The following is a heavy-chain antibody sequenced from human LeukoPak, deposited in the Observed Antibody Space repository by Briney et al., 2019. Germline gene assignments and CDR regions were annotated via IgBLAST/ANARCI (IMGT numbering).Heavy chain of an antibody. CDR3: ARGSSGWYRFDY. CDR1: GYTFTSYG. J-gene: IGHJ4*02. Sequence: ASVKVSCKASGYTFTSYGISWVRQAPGQGLEWMGWISAYNGNTNYAQKFQGRVTMTRDTSISTAYMELSRLRSDDTAVYYCARGSSGWYRFDYWGQGTLVTVSS. D-gene: IGHD6-19*01. CDR2: ISAYNGNT. V-gene: IGHV1-18*01.